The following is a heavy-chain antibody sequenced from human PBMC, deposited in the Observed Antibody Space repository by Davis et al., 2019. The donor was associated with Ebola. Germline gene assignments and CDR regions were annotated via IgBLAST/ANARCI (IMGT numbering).Heavy chain of an antibody. V-gene: IGHV3-30*02. Sequence: GESLKISCAASGFTFSSYGMHWVRQAPGKGLEWVAVIWYDGSNKYYADSVKGRFTISRDNSKNTLYLQMNSLRAEDTAVYYCAKGGYDFWSGSYYYYYYGMDVWGQGTTVTVSS. CDR3: AKGGYDFWSGSYYYYYYGMDV. D-gene: IGHD3-3*01. CDR2: IWYDGSNK. J-gene: IGHJ6*02. CDR1: GFTFSSYG.